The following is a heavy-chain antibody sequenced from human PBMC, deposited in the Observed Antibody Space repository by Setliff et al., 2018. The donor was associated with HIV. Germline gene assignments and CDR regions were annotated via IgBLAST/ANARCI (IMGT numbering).Heavy chain of an antibody. CDR2: IYHSGSS. V-gene: IGHV4-39*07. Sequence: SETLSLTCTVSGVSINSNRYYWGWIRQPPGKGLEWIGDIYHSGSSNYNPSLKTRVTISVDKSKNQFSLKLTSVTAADTAVYYCARAFDSSAPWIDLWAQGTLVTV. J-gene: IGHJ5*02. CDR1: GVSINSNRYY. CDR3: ARAFDSSAPWIDL. D-gene: IGHD3-22*01.